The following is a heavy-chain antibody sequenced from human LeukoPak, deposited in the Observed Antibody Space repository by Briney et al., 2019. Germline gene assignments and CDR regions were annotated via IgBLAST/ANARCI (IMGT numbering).Heavy chain of an antibody. Sequence: ASVKVSFKASGYTFTSYGISWVRQAPGQGLEWMGWISAYNGNTNYARKLQGRVTMTTDTSTSTAYMELRSLRSDDTAVYYCARDPRMDTAMVTSWFDPWGQGTLVTVSS. V-gene: IGHV1-18*01. CDR2: ISAYNGNT. J-gene: IGHJ5*02. D-gene: IGHD5-18*01. CDR3: ARDPRMDTAMVTSWFDP. CDR1: GYTFTSYG.